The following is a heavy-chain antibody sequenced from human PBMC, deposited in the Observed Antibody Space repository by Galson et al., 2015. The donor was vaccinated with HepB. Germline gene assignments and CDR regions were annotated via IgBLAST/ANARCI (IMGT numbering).Heavy chain of an antibody. CDR2: IRYDGSDK. CDR1: GFTFSSYG. D-gene: IGHD6-13*01. CDR3: AKEPRDPQSGGIDY. Sequence: SLRLSCAASGFTFSSYGMHWVRQAPGKGLEWVAFIRYDGSDKYYADSVKGRFTISRDNSKNTLYLQMNSLRGEDTAVYYCAKEPRDPQSGGIDYWGQGTLVTVSS. V-gene: IGHV3-30*02. J-gene: IGHJ4*02.